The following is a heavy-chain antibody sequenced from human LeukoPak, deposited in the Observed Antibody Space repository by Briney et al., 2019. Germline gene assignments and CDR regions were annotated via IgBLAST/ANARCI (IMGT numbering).Heavy chain of an antibody. J-gene: IGHJ4*02. Sequence: GGSLRLSCAASGFTFSTYVMSRVRQAPGKGLEWVSTISVGGETTFYADSVKGRFTISRDNSKHTLYLQMNSLRAEDTAVYYCAKGGSGSYYDRIDFWGQGTLVTVSS. V-gene: IGHV3-23*01. CDR3: AKGGSGSYYDRIDF. D-gene: IGHD1-26*01. CDR2: ISVGGETT. CDR1: GFTFSTYV.